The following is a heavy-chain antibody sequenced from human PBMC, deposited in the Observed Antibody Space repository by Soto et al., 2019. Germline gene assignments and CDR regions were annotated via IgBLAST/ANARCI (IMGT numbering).Heavy chain of an antibody. CDR3: ARYSRDYDFWSGSHYYYGMDV. J-gene: IGHJ6*02. CDR1: GFTFSSYW. V-gene: IGHV3-7*03. CDR2: IKQDGSEK. Sequence: HPVGSLRLSCAASGFTFSSYWMSWVRQAPGKGLEWVANIKQDGSEKYYVDSVKGRFTISRDNAKNSLYLQMNSLRAEDTAVYYCARYSRDYDFWSGSHYYYGMDVWGQGTTVTVS. D-gene: IGHD3-3*01.